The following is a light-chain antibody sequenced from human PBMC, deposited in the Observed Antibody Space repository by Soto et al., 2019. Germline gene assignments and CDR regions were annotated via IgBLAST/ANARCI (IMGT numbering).Light chain of an antibody. Sequence: EIVLTQSSGTLSLSPGERATLSCRASQSVSSSYLAWYQQKPGQAPRLLIYGASSRATGIPDRFSGSGSGTDFTLTISRLDPEDFAVYYCQLYGSSWTFGQGTKVEIK. CDR2: GAS. CDR3: QLYGSSWT. CDR1: QSVSSSY. J-gene: IGKJ1*01. V-gene: IGKV3-20*01.